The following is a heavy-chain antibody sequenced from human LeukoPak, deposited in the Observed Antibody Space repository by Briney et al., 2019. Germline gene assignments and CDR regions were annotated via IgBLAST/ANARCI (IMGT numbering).Heavy chain of an antibody. Sequence: KASETLSLTCTVSGGSISSSSYYWGWIRQPPGKGLEWIGSIYYSGSTYYNPSLKSRVTISVDTSKNQFSLKLSSVTAADTAVYYCARGEDGDYYFQHWGQGTLVTVSS. J-gene: IGHJ1*01. V-gene: IGHV4-39*01. CDR3: ARGEDGDYYFQH. D-gene: IGHD4-17*01. CDR1: GGSISSSSYY. CDR2: IYYSGST.